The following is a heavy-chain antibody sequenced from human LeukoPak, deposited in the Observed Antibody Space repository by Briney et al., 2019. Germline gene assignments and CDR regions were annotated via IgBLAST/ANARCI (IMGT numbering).Heavy chain of an antibody. CDR2: IYYSGST. J-gene: IGHJ6*02. V-gene: IGHV4-59*12. CDR3: ARGIYYYYGMDV. Sequence: PSETLSLTCTVSGGSISSYYWSWIRQPPGKGPEWIGYIYYSGSTNYNPSLKSRVTISVDTSKNQFSLKLSSVTAADTAVYYCARGIYYYYGMDVWGQGTTVTVSS. CDR1: GGSISSYY.